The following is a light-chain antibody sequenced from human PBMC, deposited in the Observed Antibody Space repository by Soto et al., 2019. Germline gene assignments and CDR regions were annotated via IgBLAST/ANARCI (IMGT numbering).Light chain of an antibody. CDR2: QAS. J-gene: IGKJ1*01. CDR1: QSISRQ. Sequence: DIQMTQSPSTLSASVGDRVSITCRASQSISRQLAWYQQKPGKAPNLLIYQASNLETGVPSRFTGSGSGTEFTLTISSLQPGGLATYYCLQYQSYWTFGQGPKVEVK. V-gene: IGKV1-5*03. CDR3: LQYQSYWT.